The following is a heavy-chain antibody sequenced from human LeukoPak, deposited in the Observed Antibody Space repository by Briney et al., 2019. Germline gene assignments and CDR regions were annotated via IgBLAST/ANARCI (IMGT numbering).Heavy chain of an antibody. Sequence: GESLKISCKGSGYSFASYWIGWVRQMPGKGLEWMGIIYPGDFDTRYSPSFQGQVTISADKSISTAYLQWSSLKASDTAMYDCARPENWNYPEAFGIWGQGTMVTVSS. CDR2: IYPGDFDT. CDR1: GYSFASYW. J-gene: IGHJ3*02. CDR3: ARPENWNYPEAFGI. D-gene: IGHD1-7*01. V-gene: IGHV5-51*01.